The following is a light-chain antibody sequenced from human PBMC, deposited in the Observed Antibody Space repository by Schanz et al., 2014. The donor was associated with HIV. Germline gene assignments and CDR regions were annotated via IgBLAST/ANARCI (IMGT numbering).Light chain of an antibody. V-gene: IGLV1-51*01. Sequence: QSVLTQPPSVSAAPGQKVTISCSGSSSNIGNNYVSWYQQLPGTAPKLLIYDNNRRPSGIPDRFSGSKSGTSATLGITGLQTGDEADYYCGTWDSRMSVGFVFGSGTKLTVL. CDR1: SSNIGNNY. CDR2: DNN. CDR3: GTWDSRMSVGFV. J-gene: IGLJ1*01.